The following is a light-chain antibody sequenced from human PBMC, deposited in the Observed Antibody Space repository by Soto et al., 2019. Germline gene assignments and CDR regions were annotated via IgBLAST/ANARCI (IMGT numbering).Light chain of an antibody. CDR1: SSDVGGYNF. J-gene: IGLJ2*01. V-gene: IGLV2-14*01. CDR2: EVT. Sequence: QSVLTQPASMSGSPGQSITISCTGSSSDVGGYNFVSWYQHHPGKAPKLLIYEVTNRPSGVSNRFSGSKSDNTASLTISGLQAEDEADYYCCSYRSTRTVVFGGGTKLTVL. CDR3: CSYRSTRTVV.